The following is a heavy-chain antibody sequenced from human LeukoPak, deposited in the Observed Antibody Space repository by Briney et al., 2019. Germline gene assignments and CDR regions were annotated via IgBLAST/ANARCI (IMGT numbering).Heavy chain of an antibody. D-gene: IGHD4-17*01. Sequence: GGSLRLSCAASGFTVSRNYMSWVRQAPGKGLEWVSVTYSVGRIYYADSVKGRFTVSRDKSKNTMYLQMNSLRAEDTAVYYCARAHGDYFGRFDYWGQGTLVTVSS. CDR1: GFTVSRNY. J-gene: IGHJ4*02. CDR3: ARAHGDYFGRFDY. V-gene: IGHV3-53*01. CDR2: TYSVGRI.